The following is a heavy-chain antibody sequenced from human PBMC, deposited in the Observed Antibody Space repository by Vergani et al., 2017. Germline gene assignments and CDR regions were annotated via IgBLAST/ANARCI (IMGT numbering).Heavy chain of an antibody. CDR2: IIPILGIA. J-gene: IGHJ4*02. CDR3: AREPAAGLYYFDY. D-gene: IGHD6-13*01. CDR1: GGTFSSYT. Sequence: QVQLVQSGAEVKKPGSSVKVSCKASGGTFSSYTISWVRQAPGQGLEWMGRIIPILGIANYAQKFQGRVTITADESTSTAYMELSSLRSEDTAVYYCAREPAAGLYYFDYWGQGTLVTVSS. V-gene: IGHV1-69*08.